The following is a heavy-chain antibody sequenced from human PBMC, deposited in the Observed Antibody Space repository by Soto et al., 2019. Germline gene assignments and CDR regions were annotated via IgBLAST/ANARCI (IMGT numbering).Heavy chain of an antibody. CDR2: IWYDGSNK. J-gene: IGHJ6*02. V-gene: IGHV3-33*01. Sequence: QVQLVESGGGVVQPGRSLRLSCAASGFTFSSYGMHWVRQAPGKGLEWVAVIWYDGSNKYYADSVKGRFTISRDNSKNTLYLQMNSLRAEDTAVYYCASDYYGLRVGYYCGMDVWGQGTTVTV. CDR1: GFTFSSYG. CDR3: ASDYYGLRVGYYCGMDV. D-gene: IGHD3-10*01.